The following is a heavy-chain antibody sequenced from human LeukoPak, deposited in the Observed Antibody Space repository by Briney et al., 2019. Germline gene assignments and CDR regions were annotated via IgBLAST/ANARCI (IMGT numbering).Heavy chain of an antibody. CDR1: GFTFSSYA. V-gene: IGHV3-30-3*01. CDR2: ISYDGSNK. D-gene: IGHD6-19*01. CDR3: ARDSSGLDY. J-gene: IGHJ4*02. Sequence: GGSLRLSCAASGFTFSSYAMHWVRQAPGKGLEWVAVISYDGSNKYYADSVKGRFTISRDNSKNTLYLQTNSLRAEDTAVYYCARDSSGLDYWGQGTLVTVSS.